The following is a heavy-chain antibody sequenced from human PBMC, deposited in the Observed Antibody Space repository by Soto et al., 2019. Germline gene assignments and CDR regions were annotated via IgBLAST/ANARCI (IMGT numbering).Heavy chain of an antibody. Sequence: PGGSLRLSCAASGFTFNNYNMNWVRQAPGKGLEWVSSFSSSSGHIYYADSVKGRLTISRDNAKNSLFLQMNSLRAEDTAVYYCARDPRYSSGWYWYFDLWGRGTLVTVSS. CDR2: FSSSSGHI. D-gene: IGHD6-19*01. J-gene: IGHJ2*01. V-gene: IGHV3-21*01. CDR3: ARDPRYSSGWYWYFDL. CDR1: GFTFNNYN.